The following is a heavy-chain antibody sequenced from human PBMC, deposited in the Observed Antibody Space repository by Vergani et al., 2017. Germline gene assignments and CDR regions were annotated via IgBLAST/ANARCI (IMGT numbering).Heavy chain of an antibody. D-gene: IGHD3-10*01. J-gene: IGHJ4*02. V-gene: IGHV4-39*02. Sequence: QVQLQESGPGLVKPSETLSLTCTVSGGSISSSSYYWGWIRQPPGKGLEWIGSIYYSGSTYYNPSLKSRVTISVDTSKNQFSLKLSSVTAADTAVYYCARDFGGSGKPDYWGQGTLVTVSS. CDR2: IYYSGST. CDR1: GGSISSSSYY. CDR3: ARDFGGSGKPDY.